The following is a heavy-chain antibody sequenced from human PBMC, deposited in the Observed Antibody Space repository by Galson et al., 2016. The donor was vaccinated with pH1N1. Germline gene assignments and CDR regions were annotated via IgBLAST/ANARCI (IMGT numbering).Heavy chain of an antibody. CDR2: IRSKADSYAT. V-gene: IGHV3-73*01. Sequence: SLRLSCAAFGFTFSGSAMHWVRQASGKGLEWVGRIRSKADSYATAYAASVGGRFTISRDDSKNTAYLQMNSLKTEDTAVYYCTRPNSGSYEEFWFDPWGQGTLVTVSA. CDR1: GFTFSGSA. J-gene: IGHJ5*02. CDR3: TRPNSGSYEEFWFDP. D-gene: IGHD1-26*01.